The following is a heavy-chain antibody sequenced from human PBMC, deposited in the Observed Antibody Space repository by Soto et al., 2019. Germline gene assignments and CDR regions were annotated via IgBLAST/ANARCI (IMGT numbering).Heavy chain of an antibody. CDR1: GGTFSSYT. CDR3: ARGYHGGNFDY. V-gene: IGHV1-69*02. D-gene: IGHD1-26*01. Sequence: VKVSCKASGGTFSSYTISWVRQAPGQGLEWMGRIIPILGIANYAQKFQGRVTITADKSTSTAYMELSSLRSEDTAVYYCARGYHGGNFDYWGQGTLVTVSS. CDR2: IIPILGIA. J-gene: IGHJ4*02.